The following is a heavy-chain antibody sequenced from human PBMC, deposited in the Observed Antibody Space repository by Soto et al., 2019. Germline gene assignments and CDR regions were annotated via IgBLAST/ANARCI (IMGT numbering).Heavy chain of an antibody. CDR1: GISLTTSEVR. D-gene: IGHD5-18*01. J-gene: IGHJ3*01. V-gene: IGHV2-70*04. Sequence: SGPTLVNPTQTVTLTCTLSGISLTTSEVRVNWIRQPPGKALEWLARIDWDDDKFYSRSLKTRLTISKDTSKNQVVLTMTNMQPVDTATYYCARTVDTTMVTRDVFDVWGQGTMVTV. CDR3: ARTVDTTMVTRDVFDV. CDR2: IDWDDDK.